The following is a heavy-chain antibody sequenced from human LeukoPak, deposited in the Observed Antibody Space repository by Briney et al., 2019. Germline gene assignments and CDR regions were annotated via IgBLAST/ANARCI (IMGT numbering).Heavy chain of an antibody. D-gene: IGHD2-2*01. CDR1: GGSISSSSYY. Sequence: SETLSLTCTVSGGSISSSSYYWGWIRQPPGKGLEWIGSIYYSGSTYYNPSLKSRVTISVDTSKNQFSLKLSSVTAADTAVYYCARMYQLLSPFDYWGPGTLVTVSS. J-gene: IGHJ4*02. CDR3: ARMYQLLSPFDY. CDR2: IYYSGST. V-gene: IGHV4-39*01.